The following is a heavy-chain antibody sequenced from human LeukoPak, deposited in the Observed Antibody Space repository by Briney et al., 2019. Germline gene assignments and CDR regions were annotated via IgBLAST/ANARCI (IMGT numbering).Heavy chain of an antibody. J-gene: IGHJ3*02. CDR2: IYFSGNN. V-gene: IGHV4-39*01. CDR1: GGSITSSPSF. Sequence: SETLSLTCTVSGGSITSSPSFWAWIRQPPGKGLEWIGSIYFSGNNYYNPSLKSRVTISVDTSKNQFSLRLTSVTAADTAVYYCARPRRLFWSCDDAFDIWGQGTMVTVSS. CDR3: ARPRRLFWSCDDAFDI. D-gene: IGHD3-3*01.